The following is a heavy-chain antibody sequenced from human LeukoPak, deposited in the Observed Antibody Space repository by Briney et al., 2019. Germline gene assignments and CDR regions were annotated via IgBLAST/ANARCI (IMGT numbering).Heavy chain of an antibody. Sequence: SETLSPTCAVYGGSFSGYYWSWIRQPPGKGLEWIGEINHSGGTNYNPSLKSRVTISVDTSKNQFSLKLSSVTAADTAVYYCARGVTYYYGSGSYYMFDYWGQGTLVTVSS. V-gene: IGHV4-34*01. J-gene: IGHJ4*02. CDR3: ARGVTYYYGSGSYYMFDY. CDR1: GGSFSGYY. CDR2: INHSGGT. D-gene: IGHD3-10*01.